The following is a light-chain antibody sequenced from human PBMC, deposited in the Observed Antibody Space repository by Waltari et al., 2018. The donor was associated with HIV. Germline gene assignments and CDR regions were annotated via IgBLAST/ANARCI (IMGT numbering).Light chain of an antibody. V-gene: IGLV2-14*03. Sequence: SITISCTGTSSDVGHYNYVSWYQQLPDRAPKLMIYHVDIRPSGVSDRFSGSKSGNTASLTISGLQPEDEADYYCTSYTATTTYVFGTGTKVTVL. CDR2: HVD. CDR3: TSYTATTTYV. CDR1: SSDVGHYNY. J-gene: IGLJ1*01.